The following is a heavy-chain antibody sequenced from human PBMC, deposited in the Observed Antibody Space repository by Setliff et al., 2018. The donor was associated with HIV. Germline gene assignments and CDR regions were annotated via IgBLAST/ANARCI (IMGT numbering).Heavy chain of an antibody. Sequence: PSETLSLTCTVSGGSISGDYYWSWIRQPPGKGLEWIGYIYYSGGTPSLKSRVTISVDTSKNHFSLKLRSVTAADTAVYYCAQLGMVDDFDYWGQGTLVTVSS. J-gene: IGHJ4*02. CDR2: IYYSGGT. V-gene: IGHV4-30-4*08. CDR3: AQLGMVDDFDY. D-gene: IGHD1-1*01. CDR1: GGSISGDYY.